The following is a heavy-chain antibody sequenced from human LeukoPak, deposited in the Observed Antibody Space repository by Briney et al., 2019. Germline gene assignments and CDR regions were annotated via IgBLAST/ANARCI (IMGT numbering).Heavy chain of an antibody. CDR2: IYTSGST. CDR1: GGSISSGSYY. J-gene: IGHJ4*02. D-gene: IGHD3-10*01. V-gene: IGHV4-61*02. CDR3: VRDKYYYGSGSYVHFDY. Sequence: PSQTLSLTCTVSGGSISSGSYYWSWIRQPAGKGLEWIGRIYTSGSTNYNPSLKSRVTMSVDTSKNQFSLKLSSVTAADTAVYYCVRDKYYYGSGSYVHFDYWGQGTLVTVSS.